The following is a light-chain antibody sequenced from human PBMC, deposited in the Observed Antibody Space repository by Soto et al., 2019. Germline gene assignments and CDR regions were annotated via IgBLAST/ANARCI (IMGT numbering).Light chain of an antibody. CDR3: QQRSNWPRT. Sequence: EIVMTQSPATLSVSPGERATLSCRASQSIASNVAWYRQKPGQAPRLLIHGASNRATGIPARFSGSGSGTDFTLTISSLEPEDFAVYYCQQRSNWPRTFGQGTKVDIK. J-gene: IGKJ1*01. CDR2: GAS. CDR1: QSIASN. V-gene: IGKV3-11*01.